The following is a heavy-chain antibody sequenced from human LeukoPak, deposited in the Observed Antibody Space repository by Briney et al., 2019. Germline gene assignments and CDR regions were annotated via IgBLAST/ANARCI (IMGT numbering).Heavy chain of an antibody. Sequence: GESLKISCKGSGYTFTNYWIGWVRQMPGKGLVWMGIIYPGDSDTRYNPSFQGQVTISADKSISTAYLQWSSLKASDTAIYYCARREKTTEIFDHWGQGTLVSVSS. CDR3: ARREKTTEIFDH. J-gene: IGHJ4*02. CDR1: GYTFTNYW. CDR2: IYPGDSDT. V-gene: IGHV5-51*01. D-gene: IGHD4-17*01.